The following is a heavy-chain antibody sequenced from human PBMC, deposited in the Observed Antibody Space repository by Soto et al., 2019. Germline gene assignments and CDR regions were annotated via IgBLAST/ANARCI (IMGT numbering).Heavy chain of an antibody. V-gene: IGHV1-8*01. CDR3: ARGDEWLFLADDAFHI. Sequence: GASVKVSCKASGYTFTSYDINWVRQATGQGLEWMGWMNPNSGNTGYAQKFQGRVTMTRNTSISTAYMELSSLRSEDTAVYYCARGDEWLFLADDAFHISGQATMVTVSS. D-gene: IGHD3-3*01. CDR2: MNPNSGNT. J-gene: IGHJ3*02. CDR1: GYTFTSYD.